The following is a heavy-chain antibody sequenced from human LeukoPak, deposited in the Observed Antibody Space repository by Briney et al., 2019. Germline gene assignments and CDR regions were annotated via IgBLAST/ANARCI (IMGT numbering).Heavy chain of an antibody. Sequence: GASVKVSCKASGGTFSSYAISWVRQAPGQGLEWMGGIIPIFGTANYARKFQGRVTITADESTSTAYMELSSLRSEDTAVYYCARDRGIAVMDWFDSWGQGTLVTVSS. CDR2: IIPIFGTA. J-gene: IGHJ5*01. CDR1: GGTFSSYA. CDR3: ARDRGIAVMDWFDS. D-gene: IGHD6-19*01. V-gene: IGHV1-69*13.